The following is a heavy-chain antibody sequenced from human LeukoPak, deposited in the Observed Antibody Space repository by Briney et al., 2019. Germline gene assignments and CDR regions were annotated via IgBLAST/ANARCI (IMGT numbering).Heavy chain of an antibody. V-gene: IGHV3-74*01. CDR2: IKGDGIST. CDR1: GFDFSSNW. D-gene: IGHD6-19*01. J-gene: IGHJ4*02. Sequence: GGSLRLSCAASGFDFSSNWMHWVRHAPGQGLVWVSRIKGDGISTNYADSVKGRFTISRDIAKNTLYLQMNSLRAEDTAVYYCAKDPARIAVAGMIDYWGQGTLVTVSS. CDR3: AKDPARIAVAGMIDY.